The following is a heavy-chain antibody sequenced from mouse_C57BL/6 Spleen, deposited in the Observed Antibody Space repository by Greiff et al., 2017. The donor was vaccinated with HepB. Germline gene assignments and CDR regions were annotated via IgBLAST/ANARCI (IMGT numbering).Heavy chain of an antibody. D-gene: IGHD2-4*01. CDR2: ISSGSSTI. J-gene: IGHJ2*01. V-gene: IGHV5-17*01. CDR1: GFTFSDYG. Sequence: EVKLMESGGGLVKPGGSLKLSCAASGFTFSDYGMHWVRQAPEKGLEWVAYISSGSSTIYYADTVKGRFTISRDNAKNTLFLQMTSLRSEDTAMYYCARDDYDAVFDYWGQGTTLTVSS. CDR3: ARDDYDAVFDY.